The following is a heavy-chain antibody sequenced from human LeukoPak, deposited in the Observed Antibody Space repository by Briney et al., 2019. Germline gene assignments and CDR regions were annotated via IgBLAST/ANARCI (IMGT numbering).Heavy chain of an antibody. CDR2: IYYSGST. Sequence: SETLSLTCTVSGGSITSGEYYWSWIRQPPGGGLEWIGTIYYSGSTYYNPSLKSRVTISVDTSKNQFSLKLSSVTAADTAVYYCARHRPRPGVRFDWRPGGGNAFDIWGQGTMVTVSS. CDR3: ARHRPRPGVRFDWRPGGGNAFDI. V-gene: IGHV4-39*01. D-gene: IGHD3-9*01. CDR1: GGSITSGEYY. J-gene: IGHJ3*02.